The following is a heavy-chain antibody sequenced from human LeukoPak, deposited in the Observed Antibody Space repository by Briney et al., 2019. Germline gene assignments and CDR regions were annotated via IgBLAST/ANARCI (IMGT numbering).Heavy chain of an antibody. CDR2: IHTSGST. CDR3: AREFSGTSIAARVFDS. CDR1: GGSITSYY. J-gene: IGHJ4*02. D-gene: IGHD6-6*01. V-gene: IGHV4-4*07. Sequence: SETLSLTCAVSGGSITSYYWSYIRQPAGKGLEWIGRIHTSGSTNYNPSLKSRVTMSVDTSKNQFSLKLSSVTAADTAIYYCAREFSGTSIAARVFDSWGQGTLVTVSS.